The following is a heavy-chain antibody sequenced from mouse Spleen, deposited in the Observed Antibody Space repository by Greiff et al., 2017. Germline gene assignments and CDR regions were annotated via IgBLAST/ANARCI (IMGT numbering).Heavy chain of an antibody. CDR2: ISSGSSTI. J-gene: IGHJ3*01. Sequence: EVKLVESGGGLVKPGGSLKLSCAASGFTFSDYGMHWVRQAPEKGLEWVAYISSGSSTIYYEDTVKGRFTISRDTAKNTLFLQMTSLRSEDTAMYYCARGVFFAYWGQGTLVTVSA. CDR1: GFTFSDYG. CDR3: ARGVFFAY. V-gene: IGHV5-17*01.